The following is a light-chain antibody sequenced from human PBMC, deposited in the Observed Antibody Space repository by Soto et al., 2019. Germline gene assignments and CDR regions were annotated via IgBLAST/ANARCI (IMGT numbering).Light chain of an antibody. CDR1: QSISRW. J-gene: IGKJ1*01. Sequence: DIQMTQSPSTLSASLGDRVTITCRASQSISRWLAWYQQKPGKATKLLSYKASSLESWVPTRFSGSGTGTEFTLTISSLQPDDFSTYYGKQYVTLGQGNKVEIK. CDR3: KQYVT. V-gene: IGKV1-5*03. CDR2: KAS.